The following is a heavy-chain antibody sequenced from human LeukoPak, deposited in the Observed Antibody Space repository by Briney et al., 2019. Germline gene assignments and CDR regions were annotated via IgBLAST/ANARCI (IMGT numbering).Heavy chain of an antibody. Sequence: ASVKVSCKASGYTFTGSTIHWVRQAPGQRLEWMGWINAGNANTRYSQKFQGRVTITRDTSTSTAYMELRSLRSDDTAVYYCARDDFWSGSEDYWGQGTLVTVSS. CDR2: INAGNANT. V-gene: IGHV1-3*01. CDR3: ARDDFWSGSEDY. CDR1: GYTFTGST. J-gene: IGHJ4*02. D-gene: IGHD3-3*01.